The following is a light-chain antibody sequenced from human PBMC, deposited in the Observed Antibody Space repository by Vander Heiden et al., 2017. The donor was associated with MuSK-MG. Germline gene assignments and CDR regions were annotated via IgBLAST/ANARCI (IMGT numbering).Light chain of an antibody. J-gene: IGLJ2*01. V-gene: IGLV3-1*01. CDR2: QVT. Sequence: SYDLTPPTAVSASPGQPASITRPGDKCGHEYSCRLQQEPGPPPVLVIYQVTKRPSGVPERFSGSNSGNTAHLTLSDTRAMDEADYYCQASDSSTATVVFGGGTKLTVL. CDR3: QASDSSTATVV. CDR1: KCGHEY.